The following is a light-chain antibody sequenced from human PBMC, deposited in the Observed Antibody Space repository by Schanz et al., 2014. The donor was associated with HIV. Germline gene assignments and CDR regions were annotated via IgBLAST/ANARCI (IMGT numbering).Light chain of an antibody. CDR2: EGT. V-gene: IGLV2-23*03. CDR1: SSDVGGYNL. CDR3: SSYAGTTTVVV. Sequence: QSALPQPASVSGSPGQSITISCTGTSSDVGGYNLVSWYQHHPDKAHKLIIYEGTKRPSGVSDRFSGSKSGNTASLTISGLQAEDEADYYCSSYAGTTTVVVLGGGTKLTVL. J-gene: IGLJ2*01.